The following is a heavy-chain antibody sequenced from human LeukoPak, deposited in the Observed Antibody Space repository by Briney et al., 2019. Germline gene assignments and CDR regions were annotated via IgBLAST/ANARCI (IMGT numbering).Heavy chain of an antibody. Sequence: ASVKVSCKASGYTFTSYAMHWVRQAPGQRLEWMGWINAGNGNTKYSQKFQGRVTITRDTSASTAYMELSSLRSEDTAVYYCARARGYYGSGSYLSFVGFDPWGQGTLVTVSS. J-gene: IGHJ5*02. CDR3: ARARGYYGSGSYLSFVGFDP. CDR1: GYTFTSYA. V-gene: IGHV1-3*01. CDR2: INAGNGNT. D-gene: IGHD3-10*01.